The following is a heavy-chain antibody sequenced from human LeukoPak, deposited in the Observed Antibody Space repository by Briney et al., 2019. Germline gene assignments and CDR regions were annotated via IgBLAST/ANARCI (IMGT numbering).Heavy chain of an antibody. J-gene: IGHJ4*02. Sequence: GASVKVSCKASGGTFSSYAISWVRQAPGQGLEWMGRIIPILGIANYAQKFQGRVTITADKSTSTAYMELSSLRSEDTAVYYCARDNSKRSGYPYWGQGTLVTVSS. CDR2: IIPILGIA. V-gene: IGHV1-69*04. CDR3: ARDNSKRSGYPY. CDR1: GGTFSSYA. D-gene: IGHD5-12*01.